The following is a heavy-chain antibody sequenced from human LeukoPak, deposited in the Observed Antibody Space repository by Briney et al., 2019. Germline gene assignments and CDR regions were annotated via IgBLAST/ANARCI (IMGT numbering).Heavy chain of an antibody. Sequence: GGSLRLSCTASGFTFNNYVMSWVRQAPGKGLEWVSSIKISGYADYADSVKGRFTISRDNSKNTLYLQMNSLRAEDTAVYYCARHYDFVPGDGMDVWGQGTTVTVSS. D-gene: IGHD3-3*01. CDR2: IKISGYA. V-gene: IGHV3-66*02. CDR1: GFTFNNYV. CDR3: ARHYDFVPGDGMDV. J-gene: IGHJ6*02.